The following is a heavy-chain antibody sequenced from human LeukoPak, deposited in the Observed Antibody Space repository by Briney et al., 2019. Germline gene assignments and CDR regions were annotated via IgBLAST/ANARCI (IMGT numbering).Heavy chain of an antibody. CDR1: GYTFTSYG. CDR3: ARVPRQTSMIVVVPNDY. Sequence: ASVKVSCKASGYTFTSYGISWVRQAPGQGLEWMGWISAYNGNTNYAQKLQGRVTMTTDTSTSTAYMELRSLRSDDTAVYYCARVPRQTSMIVVVPNDYRGQGTLVTVSS. V-gene: IGHV1-18*01. CDR2: ISAYNGNT. J-gene: IGHJ4*02. D-gene: IGHD3-22*01.